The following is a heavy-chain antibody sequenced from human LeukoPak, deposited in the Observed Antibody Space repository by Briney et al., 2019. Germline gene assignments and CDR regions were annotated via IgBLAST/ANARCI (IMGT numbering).Heavy chain of an antibody. D-gene: IGHD2-2*01. CDR1: GGSISSYY. CDR3: ARESIVVVPAATIRYYYYGMDV. Sequence: KASETLSLTCTVSGGSISSYYWSWIRQPPGKGLEWIGYIYYSGSTNYNPSLKSRVTISVDTSKNQFPLKLSSVTAADTAVYYCARESIVVVPAATIRYYYYGMDVWGQGTTVTVSS. CDR2: IYYSGST. J-gene: IGHJ6*02. V-gene: IGHV4-59*01.